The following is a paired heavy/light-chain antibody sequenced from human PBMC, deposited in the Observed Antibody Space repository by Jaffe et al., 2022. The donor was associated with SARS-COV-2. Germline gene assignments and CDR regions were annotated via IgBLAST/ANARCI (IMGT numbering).Heavy chain of an antibody. D-gene: IGHD6-19*01. V-gene: IGHV3-30*18. CDR2: ITKDGSNK. CDR1: GFDFRSFG. CDR3: AKGAAVAGPDYYYYYGMSV. J-gene: IGHJ6*02. Sequence: QQQLVESGGGVVQPGTSLRLTCTASGFDFRSFGMHWVRQSPGKGLEWVAVITKDGSNKNYVDSVKGRFTVSRDNSKNTLSLVLNSLRSDDSAAYFCAKGAAVAGPDYYYYYGMSVWGQGTTVVVSS.
Light chain of an antibody. Sequence: IVLTQSPGTLSVSPGERVTLSCRTSQSLSSYYVAWYQQRPGQAPRLLMYGSSHRATGTPDRFSGAGSATDFTLTISRVEPEDFAVYYCQQYGNAPPYTFGQGTKLERK. CDR1: QSLSSYY. CDR3: QQYGNAPPYT. CDR2: GSS. V-gene: IGKV3-20*01. J-gene: IGKJ2*01.